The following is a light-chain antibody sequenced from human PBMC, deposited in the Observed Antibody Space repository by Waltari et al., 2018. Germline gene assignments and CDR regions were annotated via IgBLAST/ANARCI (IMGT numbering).Light chain of an antibody. CDR1: QSVLYSSNNKNY. J-gene: IGKJ1*01. Sequence: DIVMTQSPDSLAVSLGERATINCKSSQSVLYSSNNKNYLAWYQQKPGQPPKLLIYWASTRESGVPDRFSGSGSGTDFTLTINSLQAEDVAVYYCQQYYITPRTFGQGTKVEIK. V-gene: IGKV4-1*01. CDR3: QQYYITPRT. CDR2: WAS.